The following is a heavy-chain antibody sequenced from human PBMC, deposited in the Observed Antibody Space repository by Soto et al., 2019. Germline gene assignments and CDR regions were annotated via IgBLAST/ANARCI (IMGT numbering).Heavy chain of an antibody. CDR2: INAGNGNT. V-gene: IGHV1-3*01. D-gene: IGHD6-13*01. Sequence: QVQLVQSGAEVKKPGASVKISCKPSGYTFTSYAMHWVRQAPGQRLEWMGWINAGNGNTKYSQKFQGRVTITRDTSASTAYMELSGLRSEDTAVYYCARNMGTIAESDYWGQGTLVTVSS. J-gene: IGHJ4*02. CDR3: ARNMGTIAESDY. CDR1: GYTFTSYA.